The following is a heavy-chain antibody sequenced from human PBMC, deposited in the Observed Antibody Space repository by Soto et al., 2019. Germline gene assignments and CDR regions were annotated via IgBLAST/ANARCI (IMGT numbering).Heavy chain of an antibody. J-gene: IGHJ5*02. Sequence: VQLQESGPGLVKPSQTLSLTCTVSSGSISSADYYWSWIRQPPGKGLEWIGYIYYTGSAYYNPSLKSRVTMSVDTSKNQFSLKATSVTAADTAVYYCASGGSSNWFDPWGQGTLVTVSS. V-gene: IGHV4-30-4*01. D-gene: IGHD1-26*01. CDR2: IYYTGSA. CDR3: ASGGSSNWFDP. CDR1: SGSISSADYY.